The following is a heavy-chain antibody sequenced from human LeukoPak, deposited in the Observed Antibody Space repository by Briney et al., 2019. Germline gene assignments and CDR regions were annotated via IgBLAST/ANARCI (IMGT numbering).Heavy chain of an antibody. CDR1: GKSLTRVS. CDR3: ATATIIWGSYRSWLDT. J-gene: IGHJ5*02. CDR2: LDPEHGGR. D-gene: IGHD3-16*02. Sequence: ASVKVSCKVSGKSLTRVSIHWVRQSPGKGLEWMGGLDPEHGGRLYAQTFQGRVTMTEDASTETAYMELNRLRSEDTAVYYCATATIIWGSYRSWLDTWGQGTLVTVSS. V-gene: IGHV1-24*01.